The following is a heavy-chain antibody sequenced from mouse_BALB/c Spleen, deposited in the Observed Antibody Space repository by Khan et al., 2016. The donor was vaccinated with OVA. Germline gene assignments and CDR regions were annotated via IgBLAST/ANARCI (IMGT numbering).Heavy chain of an antibody. Sequence: EVELVESVGDLVKPGGSLKLSCASSGFTFSSYSMSWVRQTPDKKLDWVTNISGAGNYTSYPGSVRGRCPISRDNAKNSLYLIRTSHKSEYTAMYYFASHLTGSFAYWGQGTLVTVSA. D-gene: IGHD4-1*01. CDR2: ISGAGNYT. J-gene: IGHJ3*01. CDR3: ASHLTGSFAY. CDR1: GFTFSSYS. V-gene: IGHV5-6*01.